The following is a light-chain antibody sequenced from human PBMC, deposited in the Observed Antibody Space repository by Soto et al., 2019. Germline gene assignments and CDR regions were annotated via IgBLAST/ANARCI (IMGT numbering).Light chain of an antibody. CDR1: QSVSSRF. CDR3: QQYDSSLPMYT. CDR2: GAS. J-gene: IGKJ2*01. V-gene: IGKV3-20*01. Sequence: EIVVTQSPGTLSLSPGERATLSCRASQSVSSRFLAWYQHKPGQAPRLLIYGASSRATGIPDRFSGSGSGTDFTLTISRLEPKDFAVYYCQQYDSSLPMYTFGQGTKLEIK.